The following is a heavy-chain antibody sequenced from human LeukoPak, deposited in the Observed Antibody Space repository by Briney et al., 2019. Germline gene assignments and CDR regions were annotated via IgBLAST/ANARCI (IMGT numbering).Heavy chain of an antibody. V-gene: IGHV3-33*01. CDR2: VTYGDNID. Sequence: TGGSLRLSCSGSGFTFNNYGMQWVRQAPGKGLVWLAVVTYGDNIDYYRDSVKGRFTISRDNSQNTLYLQMNRLRAEDTAVYYCVREQGSGWYRASDYWGQGTLVTVSS. CDR1: GFTFNNYG. J-gene: IGHJ4*02. D-gene: IGHD6-19*01. CDR3: VREQGSGWYRASDY.